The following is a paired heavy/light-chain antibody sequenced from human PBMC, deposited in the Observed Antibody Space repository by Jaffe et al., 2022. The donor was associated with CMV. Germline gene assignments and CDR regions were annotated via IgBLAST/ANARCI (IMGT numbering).Heavy chain of an antibody. D-gene: IGHD2-21*01. V-gene: IGHV4-34*01. CDR2: INHSGST. Sequence: QVQLQQWGAGLLKPSETLSLTCAVYGGSFSGYYWSWIRQPPGKGLEWIGEINHSGSTNYNPSLKSRVTISVDTSKNQFSLKLSSVTAADTAVYYCARGRPPLWWFVGPREDHAFDIWGQGTMVTVSS. CDR3: ARGRPPLWWFVGPREDHAFDI. J-gene: IGHJ3*02. CDR1: GGSFSGYY.
Light chain of an antibody. V-gene: IGKV3-11*01. J-gene: IGKJ4*01. CDR1: QSVSSY. CDR3: QQRSNWPPEVT. CDR2: DAS. Sequence: EIVLTQSPATLSLSPGERATLSCRASQSVSSYLAWYQQKPGQAPRLLIYDASNRATGIPARFSGSGSGTDFTLTISSLEPEDFAVYYCQQRSNWPPEVTFGGGTKVEIK.